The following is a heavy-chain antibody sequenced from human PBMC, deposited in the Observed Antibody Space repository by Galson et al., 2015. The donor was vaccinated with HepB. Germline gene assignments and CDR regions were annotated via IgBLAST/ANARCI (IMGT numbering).Heavy chain of an antibody. CDR2: IWSDGTNK. V-gene: IGHV3-33*01. Sequence: SLRLSCAASGFTFCNYGMQWVRQAPGKGLEWVALIWSDGTNKYYADSVKGRFTISRDNNKNTLYLQMGSLRGEDTAVYYCARDKLVAAAPLDYWGQGTLVTVSS. CDR1: GFTFCNYG. D-gene: IGHD6-13*01. CDR3: ARDKLVAAAPLDY. J-gene: IGHJ4*02.